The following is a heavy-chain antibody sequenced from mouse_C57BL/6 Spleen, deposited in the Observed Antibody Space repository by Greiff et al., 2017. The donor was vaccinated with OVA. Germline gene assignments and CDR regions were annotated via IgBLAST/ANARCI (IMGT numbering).Heavy chain of an antibody. V-gene: IGHV1-82*01. CDR3: AREEKDYYGSSYGFAY. CDR1: GYAFSSSW. CDR2: IYPGDGDT. Sequence: VKPGASVKISCKASGYAFSSSWMNWVKQRPGKGLEWIGRIYPGDGDTNYNGKFKGKATLTADKSSSTAYMQLSSLTSEDSAVYFCAREEKDYYGSSYGFAYWGQGTLVTVSA. J-gene: IGHJ3*01. D-gene: IGHD1-1*01.